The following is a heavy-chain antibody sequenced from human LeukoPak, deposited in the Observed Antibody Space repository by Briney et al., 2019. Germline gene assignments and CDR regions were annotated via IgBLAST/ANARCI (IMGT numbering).Heavy chain of an antibody. CDR3: AREAAVVRGVDTWFDP. CDR1: GGSISSYY. J-gene: IGHJ5*02. CDR2: IYYSGST. V-gene: IGHV4-59*01. D-gene: IGHD3-10*01. Sequence: SETLSLTCTASGGSISSYYWSWIRQPPGKGLEWIGYIYYSGSTNYNPSLKSRVTISVDTSKNQFSLKLSSVTAADTAVYYCAREAAVVRGVDTWFDPWGQGTLVTVSS.